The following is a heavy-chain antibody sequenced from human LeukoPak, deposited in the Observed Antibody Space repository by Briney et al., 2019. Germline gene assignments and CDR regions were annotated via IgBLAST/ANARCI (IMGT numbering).Heavy chain of an antibody. CDR3: ARDSHCSGDSCFEHFPH. CDR1: GYTFTAYY. CDR2: MNPSSGDT. Sequence: AAVKVSCKASGYTFTAYYMHWGRQAPGQGLEWMGWMNPSSGDTYYTQKFQGRVTMTRDTSISTAYMQLSRLRSDDTAVYFCARDSHCSGDSCFEHFPHWGQGTLVTVSS. J-gene: IGHJ1*01. V-gene: IGHV1-2*02. D-gene: IGHD2-15*01.